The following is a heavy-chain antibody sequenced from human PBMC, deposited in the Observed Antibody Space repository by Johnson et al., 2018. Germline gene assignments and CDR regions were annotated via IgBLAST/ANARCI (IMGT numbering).Heavy chain of an antibody. D-gene: IGHD6-19*01. CDR2: IRWNSGSI. J-gene: IGHJ3*02. CDR3: ARGVPRAVAGDAFDI. Sequence: EVQLVESGGGLVQPGRSLRLSCAASGFTFDDYAMHWVRPAPGKGLEWVSGIRWNSGSIGYADSVTGRFTHSRDNAKNSLYLQMNSLRAEDTALYYCARGVPRAVAGDAFDIWGQGTMVTVSS. V-gene: IGHV3-9*01. CDR1: GFTFDDYA.